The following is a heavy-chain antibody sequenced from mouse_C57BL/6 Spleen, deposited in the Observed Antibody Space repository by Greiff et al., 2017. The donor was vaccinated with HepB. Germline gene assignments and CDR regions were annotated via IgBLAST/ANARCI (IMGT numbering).Heavy chain of an antibody. CDR2: IDPEDGDT. CDR1: GFNIQDYY. CDR3: TTLYEVCFAH. D-gene: IGHD1-1*01. V-gene: IGHV14-1*01. J-gene: IGHJ3*01. Sequence: VHVKQSGAELVRPGASVKLSCTASGFNIQDYYMHWVKQRPEQGLEWIGRIDPEDGDTEYAPKFQGKATMTADTSSNTAYLQLSSLTSVDTAVYYCTTLYEVCFAHWGQGTLVTVSA.